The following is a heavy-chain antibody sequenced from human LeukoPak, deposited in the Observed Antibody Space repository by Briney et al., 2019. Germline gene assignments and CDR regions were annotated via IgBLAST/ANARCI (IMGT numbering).Heavy chain of an antibody. J-gene: IGHJ5*02. D-gene: IGHD3-10*01. CDR1: GGSISSGGYY. V-gene: IGHV4-31*03. CDR2: IYYSGST. CDR3: ASMLRSGITMVRGVHNWFDP. Sequence: NPSETLSLTCTVSGGSISSGGYYWSWIRQHPGKGLEWIGYIYYSGSTYYNPSLRSRVTISVDTSKNQFSLKLSSVTAADTAVYYCASMLRSGITMVRGVHNWFDPWGQGTLVTVSS.